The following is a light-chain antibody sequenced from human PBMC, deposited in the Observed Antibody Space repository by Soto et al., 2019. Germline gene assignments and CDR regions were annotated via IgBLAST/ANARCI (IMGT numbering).Light chain of an antibody. CDR1: MRDVGAYNL. CDR3: SSYTSKSSLI. V-gene: IGLV2-14*01. CDR2: EVR. J-gene: IGLJ2*01. Sequence: QCVLTQPASVYGSPGQSITISCAGTMRDVGAYNLVSWYQQHPGRAPQLIIYEVRNRPSGISFRFSGSKSGNTASLTISGLQAEDEADYYCSSYTSKSSLIFGGGTKVTVL.